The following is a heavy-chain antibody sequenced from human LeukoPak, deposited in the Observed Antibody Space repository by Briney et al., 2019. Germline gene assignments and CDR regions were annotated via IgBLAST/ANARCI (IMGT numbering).Heavy chain of an antibody. CDR2: VSDGGERT. D-gene: IGHD1-14*01. J-gene: IGHJ5*02. V-gene: IGHV3-23*01. CDR1: GFTFSFYA. CDR3: TKVTLRGVLAFDP. Sequence: GGSLRLSCAASGFTFSFYAMNWVRQAPGKGLEWVSTVSDGGERTYYADSVKGRFTISRDNSRNTLYLQMGSLRAEDTAVYYCTKVTLRGVLAFDPWGQGTLVSVSS.